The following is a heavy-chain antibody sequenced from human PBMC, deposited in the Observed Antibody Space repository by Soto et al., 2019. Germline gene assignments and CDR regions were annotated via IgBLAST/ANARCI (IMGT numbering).Heavy chain of an antibody. D-gene: IGHD3-3*01. CDR3: AREAPYYDFWSGAPFDP. J-gene: IGHJ5*02. CDR1: GFTFSSYA. Sequence: GGSLRLSCPASGFTFSSYAMHWVRQAPRKGLEWVAVISYDGSNKYYAVYVKGRFTISRDNSKNTLYLQMNSLGAEDTAVYYCAREAPYYDFWSGAPFDPWGQGTLVTVSS. V-gene: IGHV3-30-3*01. CDR2: ISYDGSNK.